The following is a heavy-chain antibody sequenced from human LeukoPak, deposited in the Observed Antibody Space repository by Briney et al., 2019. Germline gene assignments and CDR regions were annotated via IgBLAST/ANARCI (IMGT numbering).Heavy chain of an antibody. Sequence: GASVKVSCKASGYTFTSYAMHWVRQAPGQRLEWMGWINAGNGNTKYSQKFQGRVTITRDTSASTAYIELSSLRSEDTAVYYCARGGQKQTWIQTHFEYFQHWGQGTLVTVSS. CDR2: INAGNGNT. J-gene: IGHJ1*01. CDR3: ARGGQKQTWIQTHFEYFQH. V-gene: IGHV1-3*01. CDR1: GYTFTSYA. D-gene: IGHD5-18*01.